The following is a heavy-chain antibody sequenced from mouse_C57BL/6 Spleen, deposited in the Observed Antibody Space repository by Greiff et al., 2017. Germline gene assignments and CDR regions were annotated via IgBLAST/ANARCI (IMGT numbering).Heavy chain of an antibody. Sequence: EVQGVESGGGLVKPGGSLKLSCAASGFTFSDYGMHWVRQAPEKGLEWVAYISSGSSTIYYADTVKGRFTIARDNAKNTLFLQMTSLRSEDTAMYYCARVPYGSSYDWYFDVWGTGTTVTVSS. D-gene: IGHD1-1*01. J-gene: IGHJ1*03. CDR1: GFTFSDYG. CDR2: ISSGSSTI. CDR3: ARVPYGSSYDWYFDV. V-gene: IGHV5-17*01.